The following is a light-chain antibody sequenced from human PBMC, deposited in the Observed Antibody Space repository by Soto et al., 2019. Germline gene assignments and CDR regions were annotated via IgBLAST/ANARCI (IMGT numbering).Light chain of an antibody. Sequence: QSVLTQPASVSGSPGQSITISCTGTSSYVGGYNYVSWYQQHPGKAPKLMIYDVSNRPSGVPNRFSGSKSGNTASLTISGLQAEDEADYYCSSYTSSSTQVFGTGTKVTVL. J-gene: IGLJ1*01. CDR1: SSYVGGYNY. V-gene: IGLV2-14*01. CDR2: DVS. CDR3: SSYTSSSTQV.